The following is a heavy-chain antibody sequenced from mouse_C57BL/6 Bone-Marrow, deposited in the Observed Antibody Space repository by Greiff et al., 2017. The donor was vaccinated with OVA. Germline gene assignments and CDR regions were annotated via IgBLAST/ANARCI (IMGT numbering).Heavy chain of an antibody. CDR2: IYPGSGST. CDR1: GYTFTSYW. CDR3: ARAWGYSYAMDY. J-gene: IGHJ4*01. D-gene: IGHD2-3*01. Sequence: QVQLQQPGAELVKPGASVKMSCKASGYTFTSYWITWVKQRPGQGLEWIGDIYPGSGSTNYNEKFKSKAKLTVDTSSSTAYMQLSSLTSEDSAVYYCARAWGYSYAMDYWGQGTSVTVSS. V-gene: IGHV1-55*01.